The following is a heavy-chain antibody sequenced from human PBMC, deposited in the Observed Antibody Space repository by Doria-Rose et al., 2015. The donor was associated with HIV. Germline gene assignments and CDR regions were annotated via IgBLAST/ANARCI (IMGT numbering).Heavy chain of an antibody. D-gene: IGHD3-10*01. J-gene: IGHJ4*02. Sequence: QVQLQESGPGLVRPSQTLSLTCTVSGDSISSGDSFWSWIRQPPGKGPEWIGYISSSGTTYYYQSLRGRLTISRDASKNQFALTLNSVTAADTAVYYCARARNYGFPHFFDFWGQGTLVTVSS. V-gene: IGHV4-30-4*01. CDR1: GDSISSGDSF. CDR3: ARARNYGFPHFFDF. CDR2: ISSSGTT.